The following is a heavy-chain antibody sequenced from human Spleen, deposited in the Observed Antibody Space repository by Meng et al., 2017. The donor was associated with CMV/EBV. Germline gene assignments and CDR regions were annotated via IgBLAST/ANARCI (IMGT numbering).Heavy chain of an antibody. J-gene: IGHJ4*02. Sequence: GESLKISCTASRFTFGDYAMSWVRQGPGKGLEWVGFIRSKGYDGTTEYAASVKGRFTISRYDSKSISYLQMSSLKTEDTAMYYCTSDRLGSTNRYGYWGQGTVVTVSS. CDR2: IRSKGYDGTT. D-gene: IGHD2-8*01. CDR3: TSDRLGSTNRYGY. V-gene: IGHV3-49*04. CDR1: RFTFGDYA.